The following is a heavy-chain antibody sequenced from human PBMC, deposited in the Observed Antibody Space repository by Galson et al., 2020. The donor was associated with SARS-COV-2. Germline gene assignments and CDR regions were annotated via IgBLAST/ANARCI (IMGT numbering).Heavy chain of an antibody. CDR3: ARVRYYGSGSNPYYYYGIDV. Sequence: GGSLRLSCAASGFTFSSYDMHWVRQATGKGLEWVSAIGTAGDTYYPGSVKGRFTISRENAKNSLYLQMNSLRAGDTAVYYCARVRYYGSGSNPYYYYGIDVWGQGTTVTVAS. CDR1: GFTFSSYD. CDR2: IGTAGDT. J-gene: IGHJ6*02. V-gene: IGHV3-13*04. D-gene: IGHD3-10*01.